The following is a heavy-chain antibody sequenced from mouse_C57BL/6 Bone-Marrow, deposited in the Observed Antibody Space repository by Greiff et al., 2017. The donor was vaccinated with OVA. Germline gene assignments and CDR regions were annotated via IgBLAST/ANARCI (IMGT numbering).Heavy chain of an antibody. V-gene: IGHV10-1*01. CDR2: IRSKSNNYAT. J-gene: IGHJ4*01. Sequence: DVQLQESGGGLVQPKGSLKLSCAASGFSFNTYAMNWVRQAPGKGLEWVARIRSKSNNYATYYADSVKDRFTISRDDSESMLYLQMNNLKTEDTAMYYCVRGWSPLYYYAMDYWGQGTSVTVSS. CDR1: GFSFNTYA. D-gene: IGHD2-3*01. CDR3: VRGWSPLYYYAMDY.